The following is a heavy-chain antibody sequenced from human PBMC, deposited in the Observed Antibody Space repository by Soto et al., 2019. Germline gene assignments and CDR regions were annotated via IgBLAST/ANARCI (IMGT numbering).Heavy chain of an antibody. J-gene: IGHJ6*03. V-gene: IGHV3-23*01. D-gene: IGHD1-1*01. CDR2: ISGSGGST. Sequence: EVQLLESGGGLVQPGGSLRLSCAASGFTFSSYAMSWVRQAPGKGLEWVSAISGSGGSTYYADSVKGRFTISRDNSKNTLYLQMNSLRAEDTAVYYCAKEETVLYYYYYYMDVWGKGTTVTVSS. CDR1: GFTFSSYA. CDR3: AKEETVLYYYYYYMDV.